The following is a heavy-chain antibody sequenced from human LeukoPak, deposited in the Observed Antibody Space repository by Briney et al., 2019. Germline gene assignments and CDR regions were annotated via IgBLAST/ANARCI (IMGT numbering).Heavy chain of an antibody. Sequence: PGGSLRLSCAASGFTFSDYYTSWIRQAPGKGLEWVSYISSGSTIYYADSVKGRFTISRDSAKNSLYLQMNSLRAEDTAVYSCARGRDGYNSGAFDIWGQGTMVTVSS. V-gene: IGHV3-11*04. CDR2: ISSGSTI. CDR1: GFTFSDYY. J-gene: IGHJ3*02. D-gene: IGHD5-24*01. CDR3: ARGRDGYNSGAFDI.